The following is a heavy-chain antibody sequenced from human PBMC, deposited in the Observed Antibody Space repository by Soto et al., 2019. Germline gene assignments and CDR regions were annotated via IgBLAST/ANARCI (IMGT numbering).Heavy chain of an antibody. J-gene: IGHJ6*02. CDR2: IIPIFGTA. CDR3: ARSHTPGERITIFGVVIPPGHPYGMDV. Sequence: SVKVSCKASGGTFSSYAISWVRQAPGQGLEWMGGIIPIFGTANYAQKFQGRVTITADESTSTANMELSSLRSEDTAVYYCARSHTPGERITIFGVVIPPGHPYGMDVWGQGTTVTVSS. V-gene: IGHV1-69*13. D-gene: IGHD3-3*01. CDR1: GGTFSSYA.